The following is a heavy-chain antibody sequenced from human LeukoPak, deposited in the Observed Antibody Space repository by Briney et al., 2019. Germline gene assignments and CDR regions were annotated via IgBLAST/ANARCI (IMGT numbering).Heavy chain of an antibody. J-gene: IGHJ4*02. Sequence: PGGSLRLSCAASGFTVSSNYMSWVRQAPGKGLEWVSAISGSGSSTYYADSVKGRFTISRDNSKNTLYLQMNSLRAEDTAVYFCAKQEHQLADFDYWGQGTLVTVSS. CDR3: AKQEHQLADFDY. D-gene: IGHD1-1*01. CDR2: ISGSGSST. CDR1: GFTVSSNY. V-gene: IGHV3-23*01.